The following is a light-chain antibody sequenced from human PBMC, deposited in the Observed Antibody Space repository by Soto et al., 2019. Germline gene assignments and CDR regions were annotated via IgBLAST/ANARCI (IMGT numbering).Light chain of an antibody. J-gene: IGKJ3*01. V-gene: IGKV1-27*01. Sequence: IQLTQSPSFLPATVGDRVPFTCRASQGISSYLAWYQQKPGRLPKLLLFGASTLQSGVPARFSGSGSGTLFTLTINGLLPEDVATYYCQKYDRAPFTFAPRAKVAI. CDR3: QKYDRAPFT. CDR1: QGISSY. CDR2: GAS.